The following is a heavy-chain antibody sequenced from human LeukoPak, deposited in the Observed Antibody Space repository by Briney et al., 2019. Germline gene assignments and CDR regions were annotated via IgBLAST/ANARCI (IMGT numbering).Heavy chain of an antibody. CDR2: IYSGGGT. V-gene: IGHV3-53*01. D-gene: IGHD2/OR15-2a*01. J-gene: IGHJ3*02. CDR1: GFTFSAYY. CDR3: ARISLGAFDI. Sequence: GGSLRLSCAASGFTFSAYYMSWVRQAPGKGLEWVSVIYSGGGTYYTDSVKGRFTISRDNSKNTLYLQMNSLRAVDTAVYYCARISLGAFDIWGQGTMVTVSS.